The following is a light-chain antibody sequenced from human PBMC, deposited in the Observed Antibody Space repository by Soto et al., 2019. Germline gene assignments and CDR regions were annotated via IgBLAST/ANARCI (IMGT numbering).Light chain of an antibody. V-gene: IGKV3-11*01. CDR3: QQRTSSIT. Sequence: EIVLTQSPATLSLSPGERATLSCRASQSVSNYLAWYQQTPGQAPRLLIYDASNRATGIPARFSASGSGTDFTLTISGLEPEDFGVYYCQQRTSSITFGQGTRLE. J-gene: IGKJ5*01. CDR1: QSVSNY. CDR2: DAS.